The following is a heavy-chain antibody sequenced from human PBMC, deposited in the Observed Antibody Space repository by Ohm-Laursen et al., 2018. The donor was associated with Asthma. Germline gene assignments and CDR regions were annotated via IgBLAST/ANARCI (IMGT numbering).Heavy chain of an antibody. CDR1: GFTFSSYG. CDR2: ISYDGSNK. J-gene: IGHJ4*02. CDR3: ASYYDFWSGWPY. V-gene: IGHV3-30*03. Sequence: SLRLSCAASGFTFSSYGMHWVRQAPGKGLEWVAVISYDGSNKYYADSVKGRFTISRDNSKNTLYLQMNSLRAEDTAVYYCASYYDFWSGWPYWGQGTLVTVSS. D-gene: IGHD3-3*01.